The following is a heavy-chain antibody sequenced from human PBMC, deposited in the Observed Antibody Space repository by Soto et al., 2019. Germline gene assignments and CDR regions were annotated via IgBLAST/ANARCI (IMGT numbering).Heavy chain of an antibody. Sequence: EVQLVESGGGLIQPGGSLRLSCAASGFTVNSNYMSWVRQGPGKGLEWVSVIYSGGTTYYADSVKCRFTISRDNSKTTLYLQMNSLRAEDTAVYYCASSQLWSRDYWGQGTLVTVSS. CDR3: ASSQLWSRDY. D-gene: IGHD3-10*01. J-gene: IGHJ4*02. V-gene: IGHV3-53*01. CDR2: IYSGGTT. CDR1: GFTVNSNY.